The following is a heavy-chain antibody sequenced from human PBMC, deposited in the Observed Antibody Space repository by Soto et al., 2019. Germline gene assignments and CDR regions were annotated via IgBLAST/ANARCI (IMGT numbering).Heavy chain of an antibody. V-gene: IGHV3-30*18. D-gene: IGHD4-17*01. Sequence: GGSLRLSCAASGFTFSSYGMHWVRQAPGKGLEWVAVISYDGSNKYYADSVKGRFTISRDNSKNTLYLQMNSLRAEDTAVYYCAKYFDDDYGDYVAYWAQGSLVTV. CDR2: ISYDGSNK. CDR1: GFTFSSYG. J-gene: IGHJ4*02. CDR3: AKYFDDDYGDYVAY.